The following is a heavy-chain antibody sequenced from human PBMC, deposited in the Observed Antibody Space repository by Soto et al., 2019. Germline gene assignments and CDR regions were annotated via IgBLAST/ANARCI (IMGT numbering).Heavy chain of an antibody. J-gene: IGHJ6*02. Sequence: QVQLQQWGAGLLKPSETLSLTCAVYGGSFSGYYWSWIRQPPGKGLEWIWEINHSGSTNYNPSLKSRVTISVDTSKNQFSLKLSSVTAADTAVYYCARLGIAAAADGMDVWGQGTTVTVSS. CDR1: GGSFSGYY. CDR2: INHSGST. D-gene: IGHD6-13*01. V-gene: IGHV4-34*01. CDR3: ARLGIAAAADGMDV.